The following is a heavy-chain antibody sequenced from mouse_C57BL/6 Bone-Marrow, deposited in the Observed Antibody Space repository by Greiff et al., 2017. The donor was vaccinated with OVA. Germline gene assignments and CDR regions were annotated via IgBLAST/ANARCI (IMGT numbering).Heavy chain of an antibody. Sequence: EVQLQQSGPELVKPGASVKISCKASGYTFTDYYMNWVKQSHGKSLEWIGDINPNNGGTSYNQKFKGKATLTVDKSSSTAYMELRSLTSEDSAVYYCSDGYSGYWGQGTTLTVSS. V-gene: IGHV1-26*01. CDR1: GYTFTDYY. CDR2: INPNNGGT. J-gene: IGHJ2*01. CDR3: SDGYSGY. D-gene: IGHD2-3*01.